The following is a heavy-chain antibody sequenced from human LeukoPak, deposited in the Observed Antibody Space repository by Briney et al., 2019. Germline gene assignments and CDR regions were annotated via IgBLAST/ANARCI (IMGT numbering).Heavy chain of an antibody. V-gene: IGHV3-48*02. CDR2: ISSSSSTI. CDR1: GFTFSSYT. Sequence: QLGGSLRLSCAASGFTFSSYTMNWVRQAPGKGLEWVSYISSSSSTIFYADSVKGRFTISRDNAKNSLYLQMNSLRDEDTAVYYCVRDERSERYDYDSSGPLYWGQGTLVTVSS. CDR3: VRDERSERYDYDSSGPLY. J-gene: IGHJ4*02. D-gene: IGHD3-22*01.